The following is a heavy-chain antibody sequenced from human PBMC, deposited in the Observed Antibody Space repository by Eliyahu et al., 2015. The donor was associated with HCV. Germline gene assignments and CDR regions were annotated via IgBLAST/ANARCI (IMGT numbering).Heavy chain of an antibody. V-gene: IGHV5-51*01. D-gene: IGHD1-14*01. CDR2: IYPGDSDT. J-gene: IGHJ4*02. CDR1: GYNFTNYW. CDR3: ARLDVYVPFDH. Sequence: EVQLVQSGAEVKKSGESLKISCKGSGYNFTNYWXGWVRQMSGKGLEWMGIIYPGDSDTRYSPSFQGQVTISADKSLSTAYLQLSSLKASDTAMYYCARLDVYVPFDHWGQGTLVTVSS.